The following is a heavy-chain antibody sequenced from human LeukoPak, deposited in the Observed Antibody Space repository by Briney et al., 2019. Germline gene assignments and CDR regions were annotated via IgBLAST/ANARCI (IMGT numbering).Heavy chain of an antibody. Sequence: GASVKVSCKASGYTFNSYDITWVRQAPGQGLEWMGWISAYNGNTNYAQKLQGRVTMTTDTSTSTAYMELRSLRSDDTAVYYCARAGYCSSTSCYRTYYYYYMDVWGKGTTVTISS. D-gene: IGHD2-2*01. CDR1: GYTFNSYD. CDR2: ISAYNGNT. V-gene: IGHV1-18*01. CDR3: ARAGYCSSTSCYRTYYYYYMDV. J-gene: IGHJ6*03.